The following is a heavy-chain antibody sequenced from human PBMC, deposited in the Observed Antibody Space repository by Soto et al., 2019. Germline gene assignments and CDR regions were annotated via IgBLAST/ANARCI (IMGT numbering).Heavy chain of an antibody. V-gene: IGHV5-51*01. J-gene: IGHJ6*02. Sequence: GESLKISCKGAGYSCTSYWIGWVRQMPGKGLEWMGIIYPGDSDTRYSPSFQGQVTISADKSISTAYLQWSSLKASDTAMYYCARFGCSGGSCYDYYYYYGMDVWGQGTTVTVSS. CDR2: IYPGDSDT. CDR3: ARFGCSGGSCYDYYYYYGMDV. CDR1: GYSCTSYW. D-gene: IGHD2-15*01.